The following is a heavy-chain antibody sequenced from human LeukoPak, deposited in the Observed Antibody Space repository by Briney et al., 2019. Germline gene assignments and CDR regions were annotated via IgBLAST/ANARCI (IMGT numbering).Heavy chain of an antibody. CDR3: AKDLMRDIWFGES. J-gene: IGHJ5*02. CDR1: GFPFSYYG. Sequence: PGGSLRLSCAASGFPFSYYGMCSGRAAPEGRGWRGALICDTASDKYYADSVKGRFTISRDNSKNTLYLQMNSLRAEDTAVYYCAKDLMRDIWFGESWGQGTLVTV. CDR2: ICDTASDK. V-gene: IGHV3-30*02. D-gene: IGHD3-10*01.